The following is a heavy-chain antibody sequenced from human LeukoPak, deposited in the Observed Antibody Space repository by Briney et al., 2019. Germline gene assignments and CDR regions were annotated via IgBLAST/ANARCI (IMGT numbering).Heavy chain of an antibody. CDR2: IRSKADSYAT. D-gene: IGHD1-26*01. CDR1: GFTFSGSA. Sequence: PGGSLKLSCAASGFTFSGSAMHWVRQASGKGLEWVGCIRSKADSYATAYAASVKGRFTISRDESKNTAYLQINSLKTEDTAVYYCTSDSGSYWGGYDYWGQGTLVTVSS. J-gene: IGHJ4*02. V-gene: IGHV3-73*01. CDR3: TSDSGSYWGGYDY.